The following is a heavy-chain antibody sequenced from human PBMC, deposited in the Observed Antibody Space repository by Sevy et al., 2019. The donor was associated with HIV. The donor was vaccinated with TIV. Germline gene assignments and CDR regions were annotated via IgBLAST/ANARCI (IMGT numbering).Heavy chain of an antibody. CDR2: INGRGGST. CDR1: GFTFSSFA. D-gene: IGHD6-6*01. J-gene: IGHJ4*01. CDR3: ARPTPRIAPSSAAFFDS. Sequence: GGSLRLSCAASVFASGFTFSSFAMSWVRQLPGKGLEWVSTINGRGGSTYYADSVKGRFTLSRDNSNNALFLQMDSLTPEDTALSYCARPTPRIAPSSAAFFDSWGHGTLVTVS. V-gene: IGHV3-23*01.